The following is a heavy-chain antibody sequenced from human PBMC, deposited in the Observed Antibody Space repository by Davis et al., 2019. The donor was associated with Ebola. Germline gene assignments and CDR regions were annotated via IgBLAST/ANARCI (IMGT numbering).Heavy chain of an antibody. CDR1: GFTFSSYD. CDR2: IGTAGDT. J-gene: IGHJ3*02. V-gene: IGHV3-13*01. Sequence: PGGSLRLSCAASGFTFSSYDMHWVRQATGKGLEWVSAIGTAGDTYYPGSVKGRFTISRENAKNSLYLQMNSLRAGDTAVYYCAREASRRRDGPRGAFDIWGQGTMVTVSS. CDR3: AREASRRRDGPRGAFDI. D-gene: IGHD5-24*01.